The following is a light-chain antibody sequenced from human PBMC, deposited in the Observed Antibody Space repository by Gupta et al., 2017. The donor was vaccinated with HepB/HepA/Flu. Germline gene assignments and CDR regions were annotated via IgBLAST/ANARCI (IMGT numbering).Light chain of an antibody. CDR2: ENN. CDR1: SSDIGNNY. CDR3: GTWDSSLSAGV. Sequence: QSVLTQPPSVSAAPGQKVTISCSGSSSDIGNNYVSWYQQLPGTAPKLLIYENNKRPSGIPDRFSGSKSGTSATLASTGLQTGDEADYYCGTWDSSLSAGVFGGGTKLTVL. V-gene: IGLV1-51*02. J-gene: IGLJ2*01.